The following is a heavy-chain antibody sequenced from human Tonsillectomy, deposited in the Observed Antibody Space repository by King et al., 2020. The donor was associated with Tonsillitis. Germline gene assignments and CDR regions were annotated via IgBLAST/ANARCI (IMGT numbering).Heavy chain of an antibody. D-gene: IGHD6-19*01. J-gene: IGHJ4*02. V-gene: IGHV1-2*02. Sequence: QLVQSGAEVKKPGASVKVSCKTSGYTFTGFYLHWVRQAPGQGLEWMGWINPNSGDTRYAQKFQGRLTMTGDTSISTVYMELNRLTSDDTALYYCARNAVGWSAVTGTDYWGQGTQVTVSS. CDR1: GYTFTGFY. CDR3: ARNAVGWSAVTGTDY. CDR2: INPNSGDT.